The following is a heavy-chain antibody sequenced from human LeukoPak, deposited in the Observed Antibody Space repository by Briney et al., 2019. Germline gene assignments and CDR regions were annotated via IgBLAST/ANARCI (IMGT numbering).Heavy chain of an antibody. CDR1: GYTFTSYY. D-gene: IGHD4-23*01. CDR3: ARDFQGTTKTPYYYYYYGMDV. Sequence: GASVKVSCKASGYTFTSYYMHWVRQAPGQGLEWMGIINPSGGSTSYAQKFQGRVTMTRDTSTSTVYMELSSLRSEDTAVYYCARDFQGTTKTPYYYYYYGMDVWGQGTTVTVSS. J-gene: IGHJ6*02. CDR2: INPSGGST. V-gene: IGHV1-46*01.